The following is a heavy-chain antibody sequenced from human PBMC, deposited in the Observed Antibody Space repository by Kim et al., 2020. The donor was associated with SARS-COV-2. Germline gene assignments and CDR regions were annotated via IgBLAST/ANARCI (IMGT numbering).Heavy chain of an antibody. D-gene: IGHD1-26*01. Sequence: NPSLKSRVTISVDTSKNQFSLKLSSVTAADTAVYYCARGGSSGSYLPIDYWGQGTLVTVSS. CDR3: ARGGSSGSYLPIDY. V-gene: IGHV4-59*09. J-gene: IGHJ4*02.